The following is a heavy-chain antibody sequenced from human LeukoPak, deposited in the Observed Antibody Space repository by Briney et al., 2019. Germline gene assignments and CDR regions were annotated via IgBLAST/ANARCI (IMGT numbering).Heavy chain of an antibody. CDR3: AKAPDYGGNSGVFDY. Sequence: GGSLRLSCAASGFTFSSYSMNWVRQAPGKGLEWVSGISWNSGSIGYADSVKGRFTISRDNAKNSLYLQMNSLRAEDTALYYCAKAPDYGGNSGVFDYWGQGTLVTVSS. CDR1: GFTFSSYS. D-gene: IGHD4-23*01. J-gene: IGHJ4*02. V-gene: IGHV3-9*01. CDR2: ISWNSGSI.